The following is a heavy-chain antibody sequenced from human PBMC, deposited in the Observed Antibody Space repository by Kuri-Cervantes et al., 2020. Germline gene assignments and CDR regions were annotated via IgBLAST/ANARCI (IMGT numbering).Heavy chain of an antibody. Sequence: GGSLRLSCAASGFTFSSYAMHWVRQAPGKGLEWVAFIRYDGNNKYYADSVKGRFTISRDNSKNTLYLQVHSLRAEDSAVYYCAYQIAAAGVYYYYYMDVWGTGTTVTVSS. V-gene: IGHV3-30*02. J-gene: IGHJ6*03. CDR1: GFTFSSYA. D-gene: IGHD6-13*01. CDR3: AYQIAAAGVYYYYYMDV. CDR2: IRYDGNNK.